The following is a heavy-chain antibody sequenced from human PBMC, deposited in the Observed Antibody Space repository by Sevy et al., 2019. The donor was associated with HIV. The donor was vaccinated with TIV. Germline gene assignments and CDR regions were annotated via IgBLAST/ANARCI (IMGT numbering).Heavy chain of an antibody. J-gene: IGHJ3*02. CDR3: ARGHCGGDCYYDAFDI. D-gene: IGHD2-21*01. CDR1: GFTFSSYS. Sequence: GGSLRLSCAASGFTFSSYSMNWVRQAPGKGLEWVSYISSSSSTIYYADSLKGRFTISRDNAKNSLYLQMNSLRAEDTAVYYCARGHCGGDCYYDAFDIWGQGTMVTVSS. CDR2: ISSSSSTI. V-gene: IGHV3-48*01.